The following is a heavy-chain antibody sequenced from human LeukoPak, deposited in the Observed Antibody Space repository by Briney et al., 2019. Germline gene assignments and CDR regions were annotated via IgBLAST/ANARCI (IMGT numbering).Heavy chain of an antibody. D-gene: IGHD3-9*01. CDR3: ARDSSGDDILTGSN. CDR2: ISYDENTK. CDR1: GFTFRTNG. V-gene: IGHV3-30*03. J-gene: IGHJ4*02. Sequence: GRSLRLSCAASGFTFRTNGMHWVRQAPGEGLEWVAVISYDENTKYYADSVKGRFTISRDNSKNTVYLQMNSLRAEDTAVYYCARDSSGDDILTGSNWGQGTLVTVSS.